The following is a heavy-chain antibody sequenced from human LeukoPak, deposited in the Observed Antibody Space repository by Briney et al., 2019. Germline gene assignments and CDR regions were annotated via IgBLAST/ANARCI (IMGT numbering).Heavy chain of an antibody. D-gene: IGHD3-10*01. V-gene: IGHV3-23*01. CDR1: GFTVSSNY. CDR3: AKTYYSSRAHYYYYYYMDV. CDR2: ISGSDGST. J-gene: IGHJ6*03. Sequence: GGSLRLSCAASGFTVSSNYMSWVRQAPGKVLEWVSAISGSDGSTNYADSVKGRFTISRDNSKNTRYLQMNSLRAEDTAVYYCAKTYYSSRAHYYYYYYMDVWGKGTTVTISS.